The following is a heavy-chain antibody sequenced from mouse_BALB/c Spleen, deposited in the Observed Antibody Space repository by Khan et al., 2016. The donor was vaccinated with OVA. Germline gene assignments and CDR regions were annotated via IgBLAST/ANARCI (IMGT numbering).Heavy chain of an antibody. CDR1: GYAFSSNW. D-gene: IGHD2-1*01. CDR3: ARSNYGNYYFDY. J-gene: IGHJ2*01. Sequence: QVQLQQSGAELVRPGSSVKISCKTSGYAFSSNWMNWVKQRPGQGLEWFGQIYPGDGDTNYNGKFKGKATLTADKSSSTAYMQLSSLTSEDSAVYFCARSNYGNYYFDYGGQGTTLTVSS. CDR2: IYPGDGDT. V-gene: IGHV1-80*01.